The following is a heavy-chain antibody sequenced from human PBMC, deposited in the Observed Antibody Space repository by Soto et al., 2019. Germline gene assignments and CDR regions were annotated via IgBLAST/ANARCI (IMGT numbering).Heavy chain of an antibody. Sequence: EVQLVESGGGLVQPGGSLRLSCAASEFTFNNYWMHWVRQVPGKGLEWVSRINTDGSTTNYADSVMGRFTISRANADNTVYLQMNSLRAADTAVYYCARGIYLKYGLDVWGQGATVTVSS. CDR1: EFTFNNYW. J-gene: IGHJ6*02. CDR3: ARGIYLKYGLDV. D-gene: IGHD3-16*02. V-gene: IGHV3-74*01. CDR2: INTDGSTT.